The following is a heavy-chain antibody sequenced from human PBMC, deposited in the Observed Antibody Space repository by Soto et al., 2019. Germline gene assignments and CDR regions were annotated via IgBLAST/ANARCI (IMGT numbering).Heavy chain of an antibody. CDR2: ISGGGTST. D-gene: IGHD6-13*01. CDR3: AKEYSSRKKGGYSLGY. CDR1: GFTFNNFG. J-gene: IGHJ4*02. Sequence: GGYLRLSCAASGFTFNNFGINWVRQAPGKGLECASAISGGGTSTSYADSVKGRFTISRDNSKNTLYLQMNSLRADDTAVYYCAKEYSSRKKGGYSLGYRGQGTLVTVSS. V-gene: IGHV3-23*01.